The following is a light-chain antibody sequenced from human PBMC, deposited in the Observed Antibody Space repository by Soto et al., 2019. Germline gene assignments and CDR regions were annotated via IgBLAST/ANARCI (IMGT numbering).Light chain of an antibody. CDR3: QQYNYSPWT. V-gene: IGKV3-20*01. J-gene: IGKJ1*01. CDR2: GAS. Sequence: EIVLTQSPGTLSLSPGERSTLSCRASQSVGSNYLAWYQQKPGQAHRXXIYGASSRATGIPDRFSGGGSGTDVTLTISRLEPEDCEVYYCQQYNYSPWTYGQGTKVDIK. CDR1: QSVGSNY.